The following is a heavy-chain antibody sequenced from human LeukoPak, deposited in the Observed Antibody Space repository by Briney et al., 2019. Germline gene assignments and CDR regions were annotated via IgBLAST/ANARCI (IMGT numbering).Heavy chain of an antibody. D-gene: IGHD3-10*01. CDR2: ISYDGSNK. CDR1: GFTFSSYG. J-gene: IGHJ4*02. CDR3: AKDVAHYGSGLFDY. V-gene: IGHV3-30*18. Sequence: PRGSLRLSCAASGFTFSSYGMHWVRQAPGKGLEWVAVISYDGSNKYYADSVKGRFTISRDNSKNTLYLQMNSLRAEDTAVYYCAKDVAHYGSGLFDYWGQGTLVTVSS.